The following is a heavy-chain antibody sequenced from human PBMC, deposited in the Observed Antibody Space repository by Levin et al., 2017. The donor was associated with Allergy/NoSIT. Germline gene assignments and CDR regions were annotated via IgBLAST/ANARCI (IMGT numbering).Heavy chain of an antibody. V-gene: IGHV4-30-2*01. J-gene: IGHJ4*02. CDR1: GGSISSGGYS. CDR3: ARVAGYSYGYYFDY. CDR2: IYLSGST. D-gene: IGHD5-18*01. Sequence: PSETLSLTCAVSGGSISSGGYSWSWLRPPPGKGLEWIGNIYLSGSTNDNPSLKSRVTLSVDRSKNQFPLKLSYVTAADAAVYYCARVAGYSYGYYFDYWGPGTLVTVSS.